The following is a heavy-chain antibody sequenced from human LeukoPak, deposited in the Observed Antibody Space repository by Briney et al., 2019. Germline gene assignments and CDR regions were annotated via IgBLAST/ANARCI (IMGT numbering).Heavy chain of an antibody. CDR2: ISGTGGST. J-gene: IGHJ4*02. V-gene: IGHV3-23*01. CDR1: GFTFSNYA. Sequence: GGSLRLSCAASGFTFSNYAMTWVRQAPGKGLEWVSTISGTGGSTYYADSVKGRFTISRDNSKSTLYIQMNSLRAEDTAVYYCARTCTPPTPLIYSYWGQGTLVTVSS. CDR3: ARTCTPPTPLIYSY. D-gene: IGHD2-15*01.